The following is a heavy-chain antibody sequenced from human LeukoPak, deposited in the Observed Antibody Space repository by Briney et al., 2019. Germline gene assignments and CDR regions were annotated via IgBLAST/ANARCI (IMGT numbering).Heavy chain of an antibody. CDR1: GGSVSSYY. J-gene: IGHJ2*01. D-gene: IGHD3-10*01. CDR2: IYYSGST. CDR3: ARRHITMVRGVILGWYFDL. Sequence: SETLSLTCTVSGGSVSSYYWSWIRQPPGKGLEWIGYIYYSGSTNYNPSLKSRVTISVDTSKNQFSLKLSSVTAADTAVYYCARRHITMVRGVILGWYFDLWGRGTLVTVSS. V-gene: IGHV4-59*02.